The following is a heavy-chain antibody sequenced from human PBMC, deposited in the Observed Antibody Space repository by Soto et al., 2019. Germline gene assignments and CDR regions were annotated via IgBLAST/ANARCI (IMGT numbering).Heavy chain of an antibody. CDR3: ARDDTYYDILTGYSNFDY. D-gene: IGHD3-9*01. CDR1: GFTFSSYA. CDR2: ISYDGSNK. V-gene: IGHV3-30-3*01. Sequence: SLRLSCAASGFTFSSYAMHWVRQAPGKGLEWVAVISYDGSNKYYADSVKGRFTISRDNSKNTLYLQMNSLRAEDTAVYYCARDDTYYDILTGYSNFDYWGQGTLVTVSS. J-gene: IGHJ4*02.